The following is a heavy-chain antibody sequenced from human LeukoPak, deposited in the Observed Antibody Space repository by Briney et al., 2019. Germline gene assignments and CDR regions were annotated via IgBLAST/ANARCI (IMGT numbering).Heavy chain of an antibody. CDR1: GYTFTSYA. V-gene: IGHV1-3*01. D-gene: IGHD3-22*01. J-gene: IGHJ4*02. Sequence: ASAKVSCKASGYTFTSYAMYWVHQAPGQRLEWMGWINAGNGNTKYSQKFQGRVTITRDTSASTAYVELSSLRSEDTAVYYCARDKKDSSGSGDYWGQGTLVTVSS. CDR3: ARDKKDSSGSGDY. CDR2: INAGNGNT.